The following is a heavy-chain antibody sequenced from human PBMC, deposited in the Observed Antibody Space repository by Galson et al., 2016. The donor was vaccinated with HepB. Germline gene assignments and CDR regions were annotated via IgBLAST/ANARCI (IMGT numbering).Heavy chain of an antibody. J-gene: IGHJ4*02. V-gene: IGHV1-46*01. CDR3: ARVVAAGARPPVAFQY. Sequence: SVKVSCKASGYTFTRYYMHWVRQAPGQGLEWMGIINPNGGSTSYSQKFQGRVTMTRDTSTSTVYMELSSLRSEDTAVYYCARVVAAGARPPVAFQYWGQGILVTVAS. CDR2: INPNGGST. D-gene: IGHD6-25*01. CDR1: GYTFTRYY.